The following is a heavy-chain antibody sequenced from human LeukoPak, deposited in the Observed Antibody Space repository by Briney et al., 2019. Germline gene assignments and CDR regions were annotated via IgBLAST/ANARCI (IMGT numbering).Heavy chain of an antibody. Sequence: GRSLRLSCAASGFTFDDYGMHWVRQAPGKGLEWVSGISWNSGSIGYADSVKGRFTISRDNAKNSLYLQMNSLRAEDTALYYCAKDSSQWLYQLLDAFDIWGQGTMVTVSS. J-gene: IGHJ3*02. CDR3: AKDSSQWLYQLLDAFDI. CDR1: GFTFDDYG. V-gene: IGHV3-9*01. D-gene: IGHD6-19*01. CDR2: ISWNSGSI.